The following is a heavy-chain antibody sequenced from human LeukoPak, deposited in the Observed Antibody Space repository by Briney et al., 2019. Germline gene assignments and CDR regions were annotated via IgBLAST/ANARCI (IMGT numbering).Heavy chain of an antibody. CDR3: AKRAGQYGMDV. J-gene: IGHJ6*02. D-gene: IGHD4/OR15-4a*01. CDR1: GFTFSSYG. Sequence: GGSLRLSCAASGFTFSSYGIHWVRQAPGKGLEGVAVVSYDGGNKYYADSVKGRFTISRDNSQNTVYLQMNSLRAEDTAVYYCAKRAGQYGMDVWGQGTTVTVSS. CDR2: VSYDGGNK. V-gene: IGHV3-30*18.